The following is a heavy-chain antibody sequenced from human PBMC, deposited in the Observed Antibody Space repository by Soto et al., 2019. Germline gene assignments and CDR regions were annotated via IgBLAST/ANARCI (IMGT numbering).Heavy chain of an antibody. CDR1: GFTFSSYS. V-gene: IGHV3-21*01. Sequence: PGGSLRLSCAASGFTFSSYSMNWVRQAPGKGLEWVSSISSSSSYIYYADSVKGRFTISRDNAKNSLYLQMNSLRAEDTAVYYCARSGGYTQQDYYYSGMDVWGQGTTVTVSS. CDR2: ISSSSSYI. CDR3: ARSGGYTQQDYYYSGMDV. D-gene: IGHD2-8*02. J-gene: IGHJ6*02.